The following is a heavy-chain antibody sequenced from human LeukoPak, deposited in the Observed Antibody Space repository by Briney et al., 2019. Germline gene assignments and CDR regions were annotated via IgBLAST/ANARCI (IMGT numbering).Heavy chain of an antibody. CDR3: ARAIAAREVFDY. J-gene: IGHJ4*02. CDR1: GYSISSGRY. V-gene: IGHV4-38-2*01. Sequence: SETLSLTCAVSGYSISSGRYWGWIRQPPGKGLEWIGSVYHSGTTYYNPSLKSRVAISVDTSKNQFFLALRSVTAADTAVYYCARAIAAREVFDYWGQGTLVTVSS. CDR2: VYHSGTT. D-gene: IGHD6-6*01.